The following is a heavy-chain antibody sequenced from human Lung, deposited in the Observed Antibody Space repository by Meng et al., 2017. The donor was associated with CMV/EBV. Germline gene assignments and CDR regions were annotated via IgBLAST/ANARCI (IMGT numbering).Heavy chain of an antibody. CDR1: GYTFTTYD. CDR3: ARTRIEVEPDGRKIKYYNYGMDV. D-gene: IGHD2-2*01. J-gene: IGHJ6*02. V-gene: IGHV1-8*01. CDR2: MNPNSGNT. Sequence: ASVKVSCKASGYTFTTYDINWVRQATGQGLEWMGWMNPNSGNTGYAQKFQGRVTLTRVTSISTAYMELSSLTSDDTAVYYCARTRIEVEPDGRKIKYYNYGMDVWXQGPXVTVSS.